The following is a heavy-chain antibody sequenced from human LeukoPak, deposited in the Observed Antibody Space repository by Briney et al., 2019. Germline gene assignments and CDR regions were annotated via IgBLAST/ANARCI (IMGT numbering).Heavy chain of an antibody. CDR1: GFTSSSYA. Sequence: GGSLRLSCAASGFTSSSYALNWVRQAPGKGLERVATVSGSGDRMYHADSVKGRFTISRDNSKNTIYLQMNSLRAEDTALYYCAKAAAAPGFDFWGQGTLVTVSS. J-gene: IGHJ4*02. D-gene: IGHD6-13*01. CDR2: VSGSGDRM. CDR3: AKAAAAPGFDF. V-gene: IGHV3-23*01.